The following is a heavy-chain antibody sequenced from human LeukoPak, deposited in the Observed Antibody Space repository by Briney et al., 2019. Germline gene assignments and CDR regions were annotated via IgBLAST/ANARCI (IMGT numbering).Heavy chain of an antibody. J-gene: IGHJ4*02. CDR3: ARTVFATGGASDY. Sequence: GGSLRLSCAASGFTFSSYSMNWVRQAPGKGLEWVSSISSSSSYIYYADSVKGRFTISRDNAKNSLYLQMNSLRAEDTAVYYCARTVFATGGASDYWGQGTLVTVSS. CDR2: ISSSSSYI. V-gene: IGHV3-21*01. CDR1: GFTFSSYS. D-gene: IGHD3-16*01.